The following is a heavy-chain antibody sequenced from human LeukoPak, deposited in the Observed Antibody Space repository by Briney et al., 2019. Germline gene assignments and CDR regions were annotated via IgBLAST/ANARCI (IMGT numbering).Heavy chain of an antibody. CDR2: ISSNSSTI. V-gene: IGHV3-48*01. D-gene: IGHD2-21*01. Sequence: PGGSLRLSCAASGFTFSSYSMNWVRQAPGKGLEWVSYISSNSSTIYYADSVKGRFTISRDNAKNSLYLQMNSLRAEDTAVYYCATDRTYCGGDCYSWFDPWGQGTLVTVSS. J-gene: IGHJ5*02. CDR1: GFTFSSYS. CDR3: ATDRTYCGGDCYSWFDP.